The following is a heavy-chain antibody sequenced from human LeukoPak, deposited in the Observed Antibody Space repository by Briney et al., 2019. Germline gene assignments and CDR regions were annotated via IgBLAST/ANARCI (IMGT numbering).Heavy chain of an antibody. CDR2: TYYRSKWYN. J-gene: IGHJ4*02. D-gene: IGHD3-16*02. CDR1: GDSVSSNSAA. V-gene: IGHV6-1*01. CDR3: ARGQEYYDYVWGSYRYHIKHTFDY. Sequence: SQTLSLTCAISGDSVSSNSAAWNWIRQSPSRGLEWLGRTYYRSKWYNDYAVSVKSRITINPDTSKNQFSLQLNSVTPEDTAVYYCARGQEYYDYVWGSYRYHIKHTFDYWGQGTLVTVSS.